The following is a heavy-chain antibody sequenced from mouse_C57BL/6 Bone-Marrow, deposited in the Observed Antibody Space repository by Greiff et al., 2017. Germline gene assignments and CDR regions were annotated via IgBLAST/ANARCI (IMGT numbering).Heavy chain of an antibody. D-gene: IGHD2-4*01. J-gene: IGHJ1*03. CDR3: AREGYDYDGDWYFDV. CDR1: GHTFTSYW. V-gene: IGHV1-61*01. CDR2: IYPSDSET. Sequence: QVQLKQPGAELVRPGSSVKLSCKASGHTFTSYWMDWVKQRPGQGLEWIGNIYPSDSETHYNQKFKDKATLTVDKSSSTAYMQLSSLTSEDSAVYYCAREGYDYDGDWYFDVWGTGTTVTVSS.